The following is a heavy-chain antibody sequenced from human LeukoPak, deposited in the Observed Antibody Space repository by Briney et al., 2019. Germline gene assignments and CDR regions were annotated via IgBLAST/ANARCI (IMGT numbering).Heavy chain of an antibody. Sequence: SVKVSCKASGGTFSSYPISWVRQAPGQGLEWMGRIIPIFGTTNYAQKFQGRVTITADESASTAYMELSSLRSEDTAVYYCARVHYYGSGIERTNYGMDVWGQGTTVTVSS. D-gene: IGHD3-10*01. CDR3: ARVHYYGSGIERTNYGMDV. CDR1: GGTFSSYP. J-gene: IGHJ6*02. CDR2: IIPIFGTT. V-gene: IGHV1-69*13.